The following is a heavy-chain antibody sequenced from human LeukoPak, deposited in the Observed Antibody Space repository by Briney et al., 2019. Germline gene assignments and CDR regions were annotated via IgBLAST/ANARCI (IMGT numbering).Heavy chain of an antibody. CDR1: GGSISSSSYY. CDR2: IYYSGST. D-gene: IGHD3-3*01. Sequence: SETLSLTCTVSGGSISSSSYYWGWIRQPPGKGLEWIGSIYYSGSTYYNPSLKSRVTISVDTSKNQFSLKLSSVTAADTAVYYCARRLVYYDFWSGYEDYWGQGTLVTVSS. V-gene: IGHV4-39*01. CDR3: ARRLVYYDFWSGYEDY. J-gene: IGHJ4*02.